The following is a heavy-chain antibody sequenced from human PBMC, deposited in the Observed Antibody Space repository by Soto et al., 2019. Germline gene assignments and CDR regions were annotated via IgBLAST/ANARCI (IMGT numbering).Heavy chain of an antibody. CDR2: ISGSGSRT. Sequence: HPGGSLRLSCAASGFTFSSYAMSWVRQAPGKGLEWVSAISGSGSRTYYADSVKGRFTFSRDNSKKTLYLQMNSLRAEDTAVYFCAKGTYRDYVYWDHAFDIWGQGTMVTVSS. D-gene: IGHD4-17*01. J-gene: IGHJ3*02. CDR3: AKGTYRDYVYWDHAFDI. CDR1: GFTFSSYA. V-gene: IGHV3-23*01.